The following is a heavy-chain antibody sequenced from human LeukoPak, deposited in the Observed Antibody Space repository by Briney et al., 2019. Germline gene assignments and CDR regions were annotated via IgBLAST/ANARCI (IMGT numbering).Heavy chain of an antibody. J-gene: IGHJ4*02. Sequence: GASVKVSCKASGYTFTGYYMHWVRQAPGQGLEWMGWINPNSGGTNYAQKFQGWVTMTRDTSISTAYMELSSLRSDDTAVYYCARDRAIFGVVFHPPDYWGQGTLVTVSS. CDR3: ARDRAIFGVVFHPPDY. D-gene: IGHD3-3*01. CDR2: INPNSGGT. V-gene: IGHV1-2*04. CDR1: GYTFTGYY.